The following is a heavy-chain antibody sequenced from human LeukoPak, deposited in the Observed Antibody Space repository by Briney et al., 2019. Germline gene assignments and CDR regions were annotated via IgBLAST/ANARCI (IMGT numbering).Heavy chain of an antibody. Sequence: SETLSLTCAVYGGSFSGYYWSWIRQPPGKGLEWIGEINHSGSTNYNPSLKSRVTISVDTSKNQFSLKLSSVTAADTAVYYCARANDYGRKGLGYWGQGTLVTVSS. CDR3: ARANDYGRKGLGY. CDR2: INHSGST. D-gene: IGHD4-17*01. J-gene: IGHJ4*02. V-gene: IGHV4-34*01. CDR1: GGSFSGYY.